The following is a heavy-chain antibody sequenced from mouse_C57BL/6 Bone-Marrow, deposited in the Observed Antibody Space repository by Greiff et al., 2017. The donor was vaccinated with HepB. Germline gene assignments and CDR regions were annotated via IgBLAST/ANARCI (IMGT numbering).Heavy chain of an antibody. CDR3: ARSSHYYGSSYDAMDY. V-gene: IGHV1-85*01. D-gene: IGHD1-1*01. CDR1: GYTLTSYD. Sequence: VQLQQSGPELVKPGTSVKLSCKASGYTLTSYDINWVKQRPGQGLEWIGWIYPRDGSTKYNEKFKGKATLTVDTSSSTAYMELHSLTSEDSAVYFCARSSHYYGSSYDAMDYWGQGTSVTVSS. J-gene: IGHJ4*01. CDR2: IYPRDGST.